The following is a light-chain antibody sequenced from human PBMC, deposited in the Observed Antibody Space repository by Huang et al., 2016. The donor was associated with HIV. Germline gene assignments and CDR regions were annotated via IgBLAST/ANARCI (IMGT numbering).Light chain of an antibody. CDR1: QTISSS. Sequence: DIQMTQSPSSLSASVGDRVTITCRASQTISSSLNWYPQKPGKAPKVLIYAASSSQSGVPLRFSGGGSGTDFTLIISNLQPEDSAIYYCQQSYNALRTFGQGTRVEI. J-gene: IGKJ1*01. CDR3: QQSYNALRT. V-gene: IGKV1-39*01. CDR2: AAS.